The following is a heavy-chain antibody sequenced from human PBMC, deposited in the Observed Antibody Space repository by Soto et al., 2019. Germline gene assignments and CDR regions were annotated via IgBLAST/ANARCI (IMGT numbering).Heavy chain of an antibody. Sequence: GGSLRLSCAASGFSVRTNYMSWVRQAPGKGLDWVSVFESGGSIYYADSVKGRFIISRDYAKNTVDLQTNSLRVEDTAVYYCARAGVTPHFFDYWGQGTLVTVSS. V-gene: IGHV3-53*01. CDR1: GFSVRTNY. CDR2: FESGGSI. CDR3: ARAGVTPHFFDY. D-gene: IGHD3-3*02. J-gene: IGHJ4*02.